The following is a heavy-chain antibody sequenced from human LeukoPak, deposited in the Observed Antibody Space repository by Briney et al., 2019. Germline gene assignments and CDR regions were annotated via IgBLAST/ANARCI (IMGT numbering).Heavy chain of an antibody. D-gene: IGHD4-23*01. J-gene: IGHJ4*02. Sequence: GGSLRLSCAASGFTFSIYSMNLVRQAPGKGRECVSYITSSSRTIYYADSVKGRFTVSRDNAKNSLYLQMDSLRDEDTAVYYCARPTTVALDYWGQGTLVTVSS. V-gene: IGHV3-48*02. CDR3: ARPTTVALDY. CDR1: GFTFSIYS. CDR2: ITSSSRTI.